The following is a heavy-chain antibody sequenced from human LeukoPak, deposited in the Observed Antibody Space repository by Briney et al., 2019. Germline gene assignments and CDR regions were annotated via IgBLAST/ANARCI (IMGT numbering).Heavy chain of an antibody. J-gene: IGHJ4*02. D-gene: IGHD5-24*01. CDR2: INHSGST. CDR3: ARVGHGYNFKHYFDY. Sequence: PSETLSLTCAVYGGSFSGYYWSWIRQPPGKGLEWIGEINHSGSTNYNPSLKSRVTISVDTSKNQFSLKLSSVTAADTAVYYCARVGHGYNFKHYFDYWGQGTLVTVSS. CDR1: GGSFSGYY. V-gene: IGHV4-34*01.